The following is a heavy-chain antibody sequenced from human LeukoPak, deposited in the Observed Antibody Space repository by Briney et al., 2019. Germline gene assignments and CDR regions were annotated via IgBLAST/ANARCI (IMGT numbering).Heavy chain of an antibody. CDR3: AKIVRYYYDSSGYRGYFDY. J-gene: IGHJ4*02. V-gene: IGHV3-23*01. CDR1: GFTFSSYA. CDR2: ISGSGGST. D-gene: IGHD3-22*01. Sequence: GASLRLSCAASGFTFSSYAMSWVRQAPGKGLEWVSAISGSGGSTYYADSVKGRFTISRDNSKNTLYLQMNSLGAEDTAAYYCAKIVRYYYDSSGYRGYFDYWGQGTLVTVSS.